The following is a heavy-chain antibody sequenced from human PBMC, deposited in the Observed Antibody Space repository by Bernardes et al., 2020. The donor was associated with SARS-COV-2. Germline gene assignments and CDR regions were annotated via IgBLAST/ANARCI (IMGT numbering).Heavy chain of an antibody. CDR2: IVGSGETD. D-gene: IGHD3-3*01. CDR3: AKDDATNHFWSGGFDNYYPMYA. V-gene: IGHV3-23*01. Sequence: GGSLRLSCSASGFTFRLYAMGWVRQAPGRGLQWISSIVGSGETDFYADSVKGRFTISRDNSNNNLFLQMNGLTADDTAVYFCAKDDATNHFWSGGFDNYYPMYAWGQGTTVNVSS. J-gene: IGHJ6*02. CDR1: GFTFRLYA.